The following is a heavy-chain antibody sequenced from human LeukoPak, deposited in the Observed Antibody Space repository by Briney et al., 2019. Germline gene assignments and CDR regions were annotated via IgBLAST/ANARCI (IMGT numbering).Heavy chain of an antibody. J-gene: IGHJ5*02. Sequence: ASVKVSCKVSGYTLTELSMHWVRQAPGKGLEWMGGFDPEDGETIYAQKFQGRVTMTEDTSTDTAYMELRSLRSEDTAVYYRAVYPHAHLSYNWFHPWAQGTLVTVSS. CDR1: GYTLTELS. V-gene: IGHV1-24*01. D-gene: IGHD5/OR15-5a*01. CDR2: FDPEDGET. CDR3: AVYPHAHLSYNWFHP.